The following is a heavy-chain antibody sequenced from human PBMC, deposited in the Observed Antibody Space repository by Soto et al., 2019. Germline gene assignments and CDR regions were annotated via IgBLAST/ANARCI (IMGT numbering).Heavy chain of an antibody. CDR1: GFTFSSYA. J-gene: IGHJ6*02. V-gene: IGHV3-23*01. Sequence: EVQLLESGGGLVQPGGSLRLSCAASGFTFSSYAMSWVRQAPGKGLEWVSAISGSGGSTYYADSVKGRFTISRDNSKNTLYLQMNGLRAEDTAVYYCAKDLNDSSGYYLYYYYYGMDVWGQGTTVTVSS. CDR3: AKDLNDSSGYYLYYYYYGMDV. CDR2: ISGSGGST. D-gene: IGHD3-22*01.